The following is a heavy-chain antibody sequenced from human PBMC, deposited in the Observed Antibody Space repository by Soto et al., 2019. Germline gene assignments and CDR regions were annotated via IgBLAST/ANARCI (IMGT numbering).Heavy chain of an antibody. V-gene: IGHV1-8*01. D-gene: IGHD3-22*01. J-gene: IGHJ6*02. CDR1: GYTFTSYD. CDR2: MNPNSGNT. CDR3: ARVQGATYYYDSSGYQNGYYYYGMDV. Sequence: GASVKVSCKASGYTFTSYDINWVRQATGQGLEWMGWMNPNSGNTGYAQKFQGRVTMTRNTSISTAYMELSSLRSEDTAVYYCARVQGATYYYDSSGYQNGYYYYGMDVWGQGTTVTVSS.